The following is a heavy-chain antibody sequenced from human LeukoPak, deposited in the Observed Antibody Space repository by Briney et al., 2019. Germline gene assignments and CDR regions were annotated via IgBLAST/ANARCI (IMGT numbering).Heavy chain of an antibody. CDR2: IKQDGSEK. D-gene: IGHD2-15*01. Sequence: RQAXXXXXEXVANIKQDGSEKYYVDSVKGRFTISRDNAKNSLYLQMNSLRAEDTAVYYCARDATEDDAFDIWGQGTMVTVSS. CDR3: ARDATEDDAFDI. J-gene: IGHJ3*02. V-gene: IGHV3-7*03.